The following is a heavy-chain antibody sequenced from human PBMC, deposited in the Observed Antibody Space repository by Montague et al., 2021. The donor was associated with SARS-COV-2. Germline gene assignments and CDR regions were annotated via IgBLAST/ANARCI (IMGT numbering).Heavy chain of an antibody. V-gene: IGHV4-61*02. CDR1: GDSITSKTHY. D-gene: IGHD3-3*01. CDR2: LLTSGAT. J-gene: IGHJ6*03. Sequence: TLSLTCTVSGDSITSKTHYWDWVRQPTGKGLEWIGRLLTSGATNFNSSLKSRLTISRDTSKNEFYLKLSSVTAADTAVYYCARDSPHFDFWRGHYGDKYYMDIWGKGTTVTVS. CDR3: ARDSPHFDFWRGHYGDKYYMDI.